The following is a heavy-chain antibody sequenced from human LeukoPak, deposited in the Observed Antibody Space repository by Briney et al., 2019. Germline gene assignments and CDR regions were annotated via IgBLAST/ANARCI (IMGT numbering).Heavy chain of an antibody. Sequence: ESGPTLVHPTQTLTLTCTFSGFSLSTSGMCVSWIRQPPGKALEWLALIDWDDDKYYSTSLKTRLTISKDTSKNQVVLTMTNMDPVDTATYYCVHSLKQLWFGGSDAFDIWGQGTMVTVSS. V-gene: IGHV2-70*12. CDR3: VHSLKQLWFGGSDAFDI. J-gene: IGHJ3*02. D-gene: IGHD3-10*01. CDR1: GFSLSTSGMC. CDR2: IDWDDDK.